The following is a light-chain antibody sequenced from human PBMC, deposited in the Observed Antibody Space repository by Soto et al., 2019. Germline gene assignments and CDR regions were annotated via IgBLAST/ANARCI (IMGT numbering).Light chain of an antibody. Sequence: DIQMTQSPSTLSASVGDRVTITCRASQSISSWLVWYQQKPGKAPKLLIYKASSLESGVPSRFSGSGSGTEFTLTISSLQPDDFATYYCQQYNSYHFTFGPGTKVDIK. CDR1: QSISSW. CDR3: QQYNSYHFT. J-gene: IGKJ3*01. V-gene: IGKV1-5*03. CDR2: KAS.